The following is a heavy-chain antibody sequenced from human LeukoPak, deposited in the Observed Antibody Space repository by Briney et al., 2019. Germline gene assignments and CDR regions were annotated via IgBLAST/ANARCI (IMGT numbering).Heavy chain of an antibody. CDR2: ISYDGSNK. D-gene: IGHD6-19*01. CDR3: AKGFGSGWTSPPYWFQH. J-gene: IGHJ1*01. Sequence: GGSLRLSCAASGFTFSSYGMHWVRQAPGKGLEWVAVISYDGSNKYYADSVKGRFTISRDNSKNTLYLQMNSLRAEDTAVYYCAKGFGSGWTSPPYWFQHWGQGTLVTVSS. V-gene: IGHV3-30*18. CDR1: GFTFSSYG.